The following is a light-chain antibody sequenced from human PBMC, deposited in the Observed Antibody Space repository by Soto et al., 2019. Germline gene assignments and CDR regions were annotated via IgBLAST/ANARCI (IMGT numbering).Light chain of an antibody. Sequence: DIVMTQSPATLSLSPGERGTFSCRASQSVSRDLAWYQQKPGQAPRLLITGASTGATGIPARFSGSGSGTEFTLTISSLQYEDCAIYYCQQYHTWPLTFGGGTKVDIK. CDR2: GAS. CDR1: QSVSRD. V-gene: IGKV3-15*01. CDR3: QQYHTWPLT. J-gene: IGKJ4*02.